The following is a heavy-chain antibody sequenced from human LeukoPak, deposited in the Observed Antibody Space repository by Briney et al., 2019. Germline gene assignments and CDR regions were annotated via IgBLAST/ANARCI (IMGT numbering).Heavy chain of an antibody. CDR2: ISGSGGST. V-gene: IGHV3-23*01. J-gene: IGHJ4*02. CDR3: ARDLNWETY. CDR1: RFTFSSYA. Sequence: GGSLRLSCAASRFTFSSYAMTWVRQAPGKGLEWVSSISGSGGSTSYADSVKGRFTISRDNSKNTLYLQMNSLRAEDTAVYYCARDLNWETYWGQGTLVSVSS. D-gene: IGHD7-27*01.